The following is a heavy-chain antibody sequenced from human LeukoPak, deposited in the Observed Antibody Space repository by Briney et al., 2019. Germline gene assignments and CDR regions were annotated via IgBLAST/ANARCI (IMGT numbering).Heavy chain of an antibody. CDR3: VKDVDYYDSSFDFDY. Sequence: GGSLRLSCAASGFTFSSYAMSWVRQAPGKGLEWVSAISGSGGSTYYADSVKGRFTISRDNSKNTLYLQMNSLRAEDTAVYYCVKDVDYYDSSFDFDYWGQGTLVTVSS. CDR2: ISGSGGST. CDR1: GFTFSSYA. V-gene: IGHV3-23*01. J-gene: IGHJ4*02. D-gene: IGHD3-22*01.